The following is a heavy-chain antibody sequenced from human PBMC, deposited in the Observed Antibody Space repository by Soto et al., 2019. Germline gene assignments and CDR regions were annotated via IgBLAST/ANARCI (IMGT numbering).Heavy chain of an antibody. CDR2: INGYNGNT. J-gene: IGHJ6*02. CDR3: ARMGDGPYYYYGMDV. CDR1: GYTFSRSG. V-gene: IGHV1-18*01. D-gene: IGHD3-16*01. Sequence: QVQLVQSGAEVKKPGASVKVSCKASGYTFSRSGISWVRQAPGQGLEGMGWINGYNGNTNYTQKMQGRITMTTDTPTSTGYMELWSLRSDDTAVYYWARMGDGPYYYYGMDVWGQGTTVIVSS.